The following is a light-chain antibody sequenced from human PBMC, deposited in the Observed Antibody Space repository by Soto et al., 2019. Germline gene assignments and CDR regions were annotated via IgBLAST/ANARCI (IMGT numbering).Light chain of an antibody. J-gene: IGLJ2*01. CDR3: QSADSSGTFVV. CDR2: KDS. V-gene: IGLV3-25*03. CDR1: ALPKQY. Sequence: SYELTQPPSVSVSPGQTARITCSGDALPKQYAYWYQQKPGQAPVLVIYKDSERPSGIPERFSGSSSGTTVTLTISGGQAEDEADYYCQSADSSGTFVVFGGGTKLT.